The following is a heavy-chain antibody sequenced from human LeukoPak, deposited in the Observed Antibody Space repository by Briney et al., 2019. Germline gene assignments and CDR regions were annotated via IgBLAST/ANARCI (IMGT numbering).Heavy chain of an antibody. CDR3: ARVELTGYEVDY. V-gene: IGHV1-18*04. Sequence: GASVKVSCKASGYTFTGYYMHWVRQAPGQGLEWMGWISAYNGNTNYAQKLQGRVTMTTDTSTSTAYMEPRSLRSDDTAVYYCARVELTGYEVDYWGQGTLVTVSS. CDR1: GYTFTGYY. D-gene: IGHD3-9*01. J-gene: IGHJ4*02. CDR2: ISAYNGNT.